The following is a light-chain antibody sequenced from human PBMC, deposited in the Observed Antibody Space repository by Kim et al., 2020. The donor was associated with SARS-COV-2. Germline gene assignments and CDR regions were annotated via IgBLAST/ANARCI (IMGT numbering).Light chain of an antibody. CDR2: VKH. CDR3: NTREIIGDHVV. Sequence: ALGETVRITCEGDGRATAYASCCKRRPGRAPILSFYVKHNRSSGVPDRVSGAFSGNTASLTVTGACAVDDADYYCNTREIIGDHVVFGGGTQRIV. J-gene: IGLJ2*01. CDR1: GRATAY. V-gene: IGLV3-19*01.